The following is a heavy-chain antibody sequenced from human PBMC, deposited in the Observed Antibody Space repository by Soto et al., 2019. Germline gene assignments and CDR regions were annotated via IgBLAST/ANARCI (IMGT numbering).Heavy chain of an antibody. V-gene: IGHV1-2*02. CDR3: ARGGGVGVAGSAAFDV. J-gene: IGHJ3*01. D-gene: IGHD3-3*01. CDR2: INPATGAA. Sequence: QLHLVQSGAVVKKPGASVTVSCSASGYPVTAYYMHWVRQAPGRGLEWMGGINPATGAAKYTQTFRGRVTMARDTSTSTVFMGLSGLPSEATAGFFCARGGGVGVAGSAAFDVWGQGTWVTVSS. CDR1: GYPVTAYY.